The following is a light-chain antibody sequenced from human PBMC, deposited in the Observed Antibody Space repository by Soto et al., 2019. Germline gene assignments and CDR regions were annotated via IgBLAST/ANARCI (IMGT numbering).Light chain of an antibody. V-gene: IGLV2-14*01. Sequence: QSVLTHPASVSGSPGQSITISCTGTNSDVGDYNYVSWYQQHPGKAPKLIIYEVSNRPSGISDRFSASKSGNTASLTISGLQAEDEADYYCSSYTNCNTRVFGTGTKLTVL. J-gene: IGLJ1*01. CDR3: SSYTNCNTRV. CDR1: NSDVGDYNY. CDR2: EVS.